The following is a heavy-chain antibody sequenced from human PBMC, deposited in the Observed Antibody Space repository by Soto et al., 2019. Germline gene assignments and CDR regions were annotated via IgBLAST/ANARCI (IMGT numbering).Heavy chain of an antibody. D-gene: IGHD6-19*01. V-gene: IGHV3-48*02. Sequence: GGSPRLSCAVSGFTLTTYSMNWVRQAPGKGLEWISFINKNGFTIYYADSVKGRFTISRDYAKNSLYLQTDSLRHEDTAVYYCARGAVTGTSLFDYWGLGTLVTVSS. CDR1: GFTLTTYS. J-gene: IGHJ4*02. CDR3: ARGAVTGTSLFDY. CDR2: INKNGFTI.